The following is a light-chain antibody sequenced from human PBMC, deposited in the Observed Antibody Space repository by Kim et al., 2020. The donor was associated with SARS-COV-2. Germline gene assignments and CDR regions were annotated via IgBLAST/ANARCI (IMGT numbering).Light chain of an antibody. CDR1: SSSLGRNT. Sequence: QSVLTQPPSASGTPGQRVTISCSGSSSSLGRNTVNWYQRPPGAAPKLLIYSDDHRPSGVADRFSGSKSGTSASLAISGLQSEDEADYFCAAWHDHVNFWVFGGGTQLTVL. J-gene: IGLJ3*02. V-gene: IGLV1-44*01. CDR3: AAWHDHVNFWV. CDR2: SDD.